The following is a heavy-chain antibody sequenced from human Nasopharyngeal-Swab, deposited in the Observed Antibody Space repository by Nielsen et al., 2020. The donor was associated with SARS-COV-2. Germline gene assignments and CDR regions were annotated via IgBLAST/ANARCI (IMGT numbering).Heavy chain of an antibody. J-gene: IGHJ6*02. Sequence: WIRQPPGKGLEWVAGISYDGSNKYYADSVKGRFAISRDNSKNTLYLQMNSLRAEDAAVYYCARGPGDGMDVWGQGTTVTVSS. CDR3: ARGPGDGMDV. D-gene: IGHD3-10*01. V-gene: IGHV3-30*09. CDR2: ISYDGSNK.